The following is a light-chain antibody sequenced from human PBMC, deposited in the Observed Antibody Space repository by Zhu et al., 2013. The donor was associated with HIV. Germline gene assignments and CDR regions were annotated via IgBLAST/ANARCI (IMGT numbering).Light chain of an antibody. J-gene: IGLJ2*01. CDR1: TSNIGGGYD. CDR2: YNS. Sequence: QSVLTQPPSVSGAPGQRVTISCTGSTSNIGGGYDVQWYQQLPGAAPKLIVYYNSLRPSGVSVRFSGSKSGSSASLVITGLQAEDVADYFCQSYDNSLTVVFGGGTKVTVL. V-gene: IGLV1-40*01. CDR3: QSYDNSLTVV.